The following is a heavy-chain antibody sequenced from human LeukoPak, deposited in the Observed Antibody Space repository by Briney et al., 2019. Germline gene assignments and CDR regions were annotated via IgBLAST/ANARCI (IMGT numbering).Heavy chain of an antibody. CDR2: MNPNSGNT. J-gene: IGHJ5*02. CDR3: ARRGCSSTSCYNNWFDP. V-gene: IGHV1-8*03. CDR1: GYTFTSYD. D-gene: IGHD2-2*02. Sequence: ASVKVSCKASGYTFTSYDINWVRQATGQGLEWMGWMNPNSGNTGYAQNFQGRVNITRNTSISKAYMALSSLRSEDTAVYYCARRGCSSTSCYNNWFDPWGQGTLVTVSS.